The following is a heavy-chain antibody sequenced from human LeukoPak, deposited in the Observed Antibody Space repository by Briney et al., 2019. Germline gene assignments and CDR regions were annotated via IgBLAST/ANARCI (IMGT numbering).Heavy chain of an antibody. CDR3: AKDKKSYSSSWYAFDI. V-gene: IGHV3-9*01. CDR2: ISWNSGSI. Sequence: PGGSLRLSCAASGFTFDDYAMHWVRQAPGKGLEWVSGISWNSGSIGYADSGKGRFTISRDNAKNSLYLQMNSLRAEDTALYYCAKDKKSYSSSWYAFDIWGQGTMVTVSS. J-gene: IGHJ3*02. D-gene: IGHD6-13*01. CDR1: GFTFDDYA.